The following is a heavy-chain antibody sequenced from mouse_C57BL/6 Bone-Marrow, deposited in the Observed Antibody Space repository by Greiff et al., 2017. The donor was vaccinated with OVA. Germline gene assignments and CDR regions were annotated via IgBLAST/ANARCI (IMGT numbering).Heavy chain of an antibody. CDR1: GYSITSGYY. Sequence: ESGPGLVKPSQSLSLTCSVTGYSITSGYYWNWIRQFPGNKLEWMGYISYDGSNNYNPSLKKRISITRDTSKNQFFLKLNSVTTEDTATYYCARSLPFAYWGQGTLVTVSA. CDR3: ARSLPFAY. V-gene: IGHV3-6*01. CDR2: ISYDGSN. J-gene: IGHJ3*01. D-gene: IGHD6-1*01.